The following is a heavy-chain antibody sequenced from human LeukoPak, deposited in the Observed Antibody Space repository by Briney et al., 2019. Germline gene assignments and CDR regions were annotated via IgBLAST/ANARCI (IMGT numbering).Heavy chain of an antibody. J-gene: IGHJ4*02. CDR1: GFTFSSYK. D-gene: IGHD1-26*01. CDR2: ISSGGDTI. Sequence: GGSLRLSCAASGFTFSSYKMMWVRQAPGKVLEWLSYISSGGDTIYYADSVKGRFTISRDNAQNSLYLQMNSLGGEDTGLYYCAREGSYYFDSWGQGTLVSVCS. CDR3: AREGSYYFDS. V-gene: IGHV3-48*03.